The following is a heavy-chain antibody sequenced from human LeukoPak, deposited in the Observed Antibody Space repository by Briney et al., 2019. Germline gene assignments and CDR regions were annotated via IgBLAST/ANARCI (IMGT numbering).Heavy chain of an antibody. CDR3: AKGVWDNWSDPPQSYYFDY. V-gene: IGHV3-23*01. Sequence: PGGPLRLSCAASGFTFSSYDMSWLRQAPGKALEWFSCISGSGGNTYYADSVKGRFTISRDNSKSTLYLQMNSLRDEDTAVYYCAKGVWDNWSDPPQSYYFDYWGQGTLVTVSS. J-gene: IGHJ4*02. CDR2: ISGSGGNT. D-gene: IGHD1-20*01. CDR1: GFTFSSYD.